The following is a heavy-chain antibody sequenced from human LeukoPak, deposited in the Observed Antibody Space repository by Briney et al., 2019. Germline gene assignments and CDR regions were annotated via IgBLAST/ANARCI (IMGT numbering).Heavy chain of an antibody. J-gene: IGHJ4*02. CDR1: GGSISSSSYY. Sequence: SETLSLTCTVSGGSISSSSYYWGWIRQPPGKRLEWIGSIYYSGSTYYNPSLKSRVTISVDTSKNQFSLKLSSVTAADTAVYYCATRRDGYNYVYDYWGQGTLVTVSS. V-gene: IGHV4-39*01. CDR2: IYYSGST. D-gene: IGHD5-24*01. CDR3: ATRRDGYNYVYDY.